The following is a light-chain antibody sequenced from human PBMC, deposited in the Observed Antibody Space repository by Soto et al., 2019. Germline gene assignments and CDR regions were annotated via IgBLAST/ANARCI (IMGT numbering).Light chain of an antibody. CDR1: QSVSSSY. Sequence: ERVLTQSAAGFGLSQGERGTLSGMASQSVSSSYVAWYQQRPGHAHRLLIYGASSRCAGIPDRFRGSGAGKDLILTISCLEPENFVVDYSQQYGSSSRTVGGGT. CDR2: GAS. CDR3: QQYGSSSRT. V-gene: IGKV3-20*01. J-gene: IGKJ4*02.